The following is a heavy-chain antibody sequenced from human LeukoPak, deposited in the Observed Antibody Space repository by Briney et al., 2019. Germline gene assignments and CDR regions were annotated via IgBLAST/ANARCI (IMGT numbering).Heavy chain of an antibody. D-gene: IGHD4-17*01. CDR3: ARGGYGDYRRWLDP. CDR1: GGTFSSYA. J-gene: IGHJ5*02. V-gene: IGHV1-69*04. Sequence: SVKVSCKASGGTFSSYAISWVRQAPGQGLEWMGRIIPILGIANYAQKFQGRVTITADKSTSTAYMELSSLRSEDTAVYYCARGGYGDYRRWLDPWGQGTLVTVSS. CDR2: IIPILGIA.